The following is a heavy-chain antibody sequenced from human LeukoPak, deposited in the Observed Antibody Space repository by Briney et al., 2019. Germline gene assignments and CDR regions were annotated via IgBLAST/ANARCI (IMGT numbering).Heavy chain of an antibody. Sequence: SVKVSCKASGGTFSSYAISWVRQAPGQGLEWMGGIIPIFGTANYAQKFQGRVTITADESTSTAYMELSSLRSEDTAVYYCATRPEVVTAVPDFGFDYWGQGTLVTVSS. CDR3: ATRPEVVTAVPDFGFDY. D-gene: IGHD2-21*02. J-gene: IGHJ4*02. CDR2: IIPIFGTA. CDR1: GGTFSSYA. V-gene: IGHV1-69*13.